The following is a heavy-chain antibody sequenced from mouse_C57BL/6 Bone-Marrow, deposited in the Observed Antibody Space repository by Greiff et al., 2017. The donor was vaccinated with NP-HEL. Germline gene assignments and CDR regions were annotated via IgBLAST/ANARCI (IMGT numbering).Heavy chain of an antibody. V-gene: IGHV12-3*01. Sequence: VQLVESGPGLVKPSQSLFLTCSITGFPITSGYYWICLRPSPGKPLEWMCYITHSEDTFYNPSLPGPISITRETSKNQFFLQLHSVTTEDTALYYWAGDSSGYGDFDYWGQGTTLTVSS. CDR3: AGDSSGYGDFDY. CDR1: GFPITSGYY. CDR2: ITHSEDT. D-gene: IGHD3-2*02. J-gene: IGHJ2*01.